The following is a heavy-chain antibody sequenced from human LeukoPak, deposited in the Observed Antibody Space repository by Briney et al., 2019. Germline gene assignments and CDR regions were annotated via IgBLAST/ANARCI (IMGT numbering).Heavy chain of an antibody. CDR3: ARGRGNYASGSYTDYGLDV. D-gene: IGHD3-10*01. Sequence: GGSLRLSCAASGFTFSSYNMHWVRQAPGKGLEWVAVISYDGSNKYYADSVKGRFTISRDNSKNTLYLQMNSLRAEDTAVYYCARGRGNYASGSYTDYGLDVWGQGTTVTVS. CDR1: GFTFSSYN. V-gene: IGHV3-30*03. CDR2: ISYDGSNK. J-gene: IGHJ6*02.